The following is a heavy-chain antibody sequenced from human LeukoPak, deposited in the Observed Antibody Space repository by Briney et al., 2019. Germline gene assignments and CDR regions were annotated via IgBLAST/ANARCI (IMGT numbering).Heavy chain of an antibody. Sequence: SQTLSLTCAISGDSVSSNSATWTWIRQSPSRGLEWLGRTYYRSKWYNDYAVSVKSRITINPDTSRNQFSLQLNTVTPEDTAVYYCARGTSSNSWFFDYWGQGTLVTVSS. CDR1: GDSVSSNSAT. D-gene: IGHD6-13*01. CDR3: ARGTSSNSWFFDY. V-gene: IGHV6-1*01. J-gene: IGHJ4*02. CDR2: TYYRSKWYN.